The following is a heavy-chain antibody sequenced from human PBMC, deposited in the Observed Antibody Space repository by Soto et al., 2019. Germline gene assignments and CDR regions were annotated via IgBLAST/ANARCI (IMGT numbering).Heavy chain of an antibody. CDR1: GGSISSYY. D-gene: IGHD1-26*01. J-gene: IGHJ4*02. CDR2: IYYSGST. Sequence: PSETLSLTCTVSGGSISSYYWSWIRQPPGKGLEWIGYIYYSGSTNYNPSLKSRVTISVDTSKNQFSLKLSSVTAADTAVYYCARTKWELLFAETEYYFDYWGQGTLVIVSS. V-gene: IGHV4-59*12. CDR3: ARTKWELLFAETEYYFDY.